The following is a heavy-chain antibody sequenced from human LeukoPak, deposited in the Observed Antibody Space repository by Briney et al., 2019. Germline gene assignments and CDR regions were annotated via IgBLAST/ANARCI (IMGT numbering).Heavy chain of an antibody. J-gene: IGHJ4*02. CDR2: INHSGST. Sequence: SETLSLTCAVYGGSFSGYYWSWIGQPPGKGLEWIGEINHSGSTNYNPSLKSRVTISVDTSKNQFSLKLSSVTAADTAVYYCARVRGFSVAAPDYWGQGTLVTVSS. D-gene: IGHD2-15*01. CDR3: ARVRGFSVAAPDY. CDR1: GGSFSGYY. V-gene: IGHV4-34*01.